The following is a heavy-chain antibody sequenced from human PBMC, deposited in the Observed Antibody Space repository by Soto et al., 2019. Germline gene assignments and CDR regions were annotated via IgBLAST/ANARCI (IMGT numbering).Heavy chain of an antibody. CDR3: PTDGLYDGSGYTNAFDI. CDR1: GFTFSNSW. J-gene: IGHJ3*02. Sequence: EVQLVEAGGGLVKPGGSLRLSCAASGFTFSNSWMSWVRQAPGKGLEWVGRIKSKTDGGTTEYAAPGKGRFTIYRDDSKNTLYLQMNSLKPEVTAVNYCPTDGLYDGSGYTNAFDIWGQGTMVTVSS. D-gene: IGHD3-22*01. CDR2: IKSKTDGGTT. V-gene: IGHV3-15*01.